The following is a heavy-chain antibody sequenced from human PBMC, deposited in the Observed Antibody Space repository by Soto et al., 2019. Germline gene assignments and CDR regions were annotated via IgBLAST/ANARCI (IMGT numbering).Heavy chain of an antibody. J-gene: IGHJ6*02. V-gene: IGHV4-30-2*01. Sequence: SETLSLTCAVSGGSISSGGYSWSWIRQPPGKGLEWIGYIYHSGSTYYNPSLKSRVTISVDRSKNQFSLKLSSVTAADTAVYYCARDWYYDSSGYSFGMDVWGQGTTVTVSS. D-gene: IGHD3-22*01. CDR3: ARDWYYDSSGYSFGMDV. CDR2: IYHSGST. CDR1: GGSISSGGYS.